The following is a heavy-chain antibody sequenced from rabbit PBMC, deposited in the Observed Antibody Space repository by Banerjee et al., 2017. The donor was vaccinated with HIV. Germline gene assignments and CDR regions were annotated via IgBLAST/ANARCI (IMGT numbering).Heavy chain of an antibody. Sequence: QSLEESGGDLVKPGASLTLTCTASGFSFSSNDYMCWVRQAPGKGLEWISCIAGSSSAFTYSATWAKGRFTISKTSSTTVTLQMTSLTVADTATYFCARDTGSSFSSYGMDLRGQGTLVTVS. CDR2: IAGSSSAFT. J-gene: IGHJ6*01. V-gene: IGHV1S40*01. D-gene: IGHD8-1*01. CDR3: ARDTGSSFSSYGMDL. CDR1: GFSFSSNDY.